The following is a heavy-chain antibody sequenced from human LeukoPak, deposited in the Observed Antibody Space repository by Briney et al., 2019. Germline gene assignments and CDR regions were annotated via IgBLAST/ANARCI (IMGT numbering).Heavy chain of an antibody. V-gene: IGHV1-69*13. CDR2: IIPIFGTA. D-gene: IGHD2-21*02. CDR1: GGTFSSYA. CDR3: ARDTYCGGDCSGG. Sequence: SVKVSCKASGGTFSSYAISWVRQAPGQGLEWMGGIIPIFGTANYAQKFQGRVTITADESTSTAYMELSSLRSEDTAVYYCARDTYCGGDCSGGWGQGTLVTVSS. J-gene: IGHJ4*02.